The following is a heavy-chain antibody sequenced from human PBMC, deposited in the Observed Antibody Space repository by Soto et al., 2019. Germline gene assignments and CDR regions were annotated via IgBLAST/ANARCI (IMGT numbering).Heavy chain of an antibody. V-gene: IGHV1-2*04. Sequence: ASVKVSCKASGYTFTGYDMHWVRQAPGQGLEWMGWINPNSGGTNYAQKFQGWVTMTRDTSTRTVFLELTSLKFDDAAVYYCARGFIPENYWGQGTRVTVSS. CDR1: GYTFTGYD. CDR2: INPNSGGT. J-gene: IGHJ4*02. CDR3: ARGFIPENY. D-gene: IGHD2-2*01.